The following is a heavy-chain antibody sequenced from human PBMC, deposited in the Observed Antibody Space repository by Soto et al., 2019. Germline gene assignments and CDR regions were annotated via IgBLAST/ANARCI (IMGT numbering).Heavy chain of an antibody. CDR2: IYYSGST. J-gene: IGHJ5*02. V-gene: IGHV4-39*01. D-gene: IGHD6-13*01. CDR3: ARHQRGSSWTLNWFAP. Sequence: KPSETLSLTCTVSSGSISSSSYYWGWIRQPPGKGLEWIGSIYYSGSTYYNPSLKSRVTISVDTSKNQFSLKLSSVTAADTAVYYCARHQRGSSWTLNWFAPWGQGTLAPVSS. CDR1: SGSISSSSYY.